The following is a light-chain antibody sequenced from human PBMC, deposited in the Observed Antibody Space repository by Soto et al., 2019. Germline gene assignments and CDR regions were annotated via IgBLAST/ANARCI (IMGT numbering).Light chain of an antibody. CDR1: QSISTW. V-gene: IGKV1-5*03. J-gene: IGKJ1*01. Sequence: DIQMTQSPSTLSASVGDRVTITCRASQSISTWLAWYQQEPGKAPKLLIHKASSLQSGVPSRFSGSGSGTDFTLTISSLHPDDFATYYCQQYETFSGTFGPGTKVEI. CDR2: KAS. CDR3: QQYETFSGT.